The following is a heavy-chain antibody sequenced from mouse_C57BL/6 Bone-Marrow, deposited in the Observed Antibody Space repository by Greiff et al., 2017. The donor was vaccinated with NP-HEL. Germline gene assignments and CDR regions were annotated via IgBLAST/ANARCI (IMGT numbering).Heavy chain of an antibody. J-gene: IGHJ1*03. D-gene: IGHD2-12*01. CDR1: GYAFTNYL. Sequence: QVQLQQSGAELVRPGTSVKVSCKASGYAFTNYLIEWVKQRPGQGLEWIGVINPGSGGTNYKEKFKGKATLTADKSSSTAYMQLSSLTSEDSAVYFCATLYDGYFDVWGKGTTVTVSS. V-gene: IGHV1-54*01. CDR3: ATLYDGYFDV. CDR2: INPGSGGT.